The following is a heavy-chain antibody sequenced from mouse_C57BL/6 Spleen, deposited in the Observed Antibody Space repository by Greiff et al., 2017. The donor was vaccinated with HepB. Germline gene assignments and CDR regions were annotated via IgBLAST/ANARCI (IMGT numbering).Heavy chain of an antibody. J-gene: IGHJ2*01. D-gene: IGHD1-1*01. CDR1: GFTFSSYA. CDR2: ISDGGSYT. CDR3: ARVGSSHFDY. Sequence: DVKLVESGGGLVKPGGSLKLSCAASGFTFSSYAMSWVRQTPEKRLEWVATISDGGSYTYYPDNVKGRFTISRDNAKNNLYLQMSHLKSEDTAMYYCARVGSSHFDYWGQGTTLTVSS. V-gene: IGHV5-4*03.